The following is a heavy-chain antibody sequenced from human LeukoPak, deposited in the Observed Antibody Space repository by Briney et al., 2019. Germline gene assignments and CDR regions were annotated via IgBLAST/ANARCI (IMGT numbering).Heavy chain of an antibody. CDR1: GGSISSSSYY. CDR2: IYHSGTT. D-gene: IGHD6-19*01. J-gene: IGHJ4*02. CDR3: ARHAPYASSIAVAGMVWDY. V-gene: IGHV4-39*01. Sequence: PSETLSLICTVSGGSISSSSYYWGWIRQPPGKGLEWIGSIYHSGTTYYNPSLKSRVTMSVDTSKNEFSLSLSSVTAADTAVYYCARHAPYASSIAVAGMVWDYWGQGTLVTVSS.